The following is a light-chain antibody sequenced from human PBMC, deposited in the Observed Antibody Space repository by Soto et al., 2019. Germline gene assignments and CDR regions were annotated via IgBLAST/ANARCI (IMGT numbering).Light chain of an antibody. CDR2: AAS. CDR3: QQNYSTPYT. CDR1: QSISSY. Sequence: DIQMTQSPSSLSASVGDRVTITCRASQSISSYLNWYQQKPGKAPKLLIYAASILQSGVPSRFSGSGSGTDFTLTISSLQPEDFAAYYCQQNYSTPYTLGQGTKLEIK. V-gene: IGKV1-39*01. J-gene: IGKJ2*01.